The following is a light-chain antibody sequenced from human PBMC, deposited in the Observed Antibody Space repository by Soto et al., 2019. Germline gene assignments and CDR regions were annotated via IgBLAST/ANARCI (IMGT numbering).Light chain of an antibody. Sequence: QSVLTQPPSVSGAPGQRVTISCTGSSSNIGAGYDVHWYQQLPGTAPKLLIYGNSNRPSGVPDRFSGSKSGTSASLAITGLQAEDEADYYCRSYDSSLRGFYVFGTGTKVTVL. CDR2: GNS. CDR3: RSYDSSLRGFYV. V-gene: IGLV1-40*01. J-gene: IGLJ1*01. CDR1: SSNIGAGYD.